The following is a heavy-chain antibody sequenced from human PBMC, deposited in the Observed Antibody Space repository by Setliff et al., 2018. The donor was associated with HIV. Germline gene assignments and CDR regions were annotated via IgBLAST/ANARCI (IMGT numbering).Heavy chain of an antibody. J-gene: IGHJ4*02. CDR1: GYTFTAYY. CDR3: ARDQGAFFECFDY. CDR2: INPDSGAT. V-gene: IGHV1-2*02. D-gene: IGHD3-16*01. Sequence: ASVKVSCKSSGYTFTAYYIHWVRQARGQGLEWMGWINPDSGATKYAEKFEGRVSLTRDTSINTVYMELSSLRSDDTAVYFCARDQGAFFECFDYWGQGSLVTVSS.